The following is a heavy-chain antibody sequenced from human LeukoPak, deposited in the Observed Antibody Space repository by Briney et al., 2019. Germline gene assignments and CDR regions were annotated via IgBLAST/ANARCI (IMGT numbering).Heavy chain of an antibody. V-gene: IGHV3-53*01. CDR2: ISSGGST. J-gene: IGHJ3*02. CDR1: DFTVSSSY. D-gene: IGHD6-13*01. Sequence: GGPLRLSCAASDFTVSSSYMTWVRQAPGKGLEWVSVISSGGSTNYADSVRDRFTISRDKSKNTLFLQMNSLRGEDTAVYYCAGRGAAGTLSGAFDIWGQGTMVTVSS. CDR3: AGRGAAGTLSGAFDI.